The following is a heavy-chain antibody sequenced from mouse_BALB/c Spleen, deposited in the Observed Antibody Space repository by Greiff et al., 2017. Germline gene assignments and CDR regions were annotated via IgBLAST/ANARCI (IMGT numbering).Heavy chain of an antibody. CDR2: ISYSGST. CDR1: GYSITSDYA. V-gene: IGHV3-2*02. Sequence: EVQLQQSGPGLVKPSQSLSLTCTVTGYSITSDYAWNWIRQFPGNKLEWMGYISYSGSTSYNPSLKSRISITRDTSKNQFFLQLNSVTTEDTATYYCARGYIYFYGSSYFDYWRQGTTLTVSS. D-gene: IGHD1-1*01. J-gene: IGHJ2*01. CDR3: ARGYIYFYGSSYFDY.